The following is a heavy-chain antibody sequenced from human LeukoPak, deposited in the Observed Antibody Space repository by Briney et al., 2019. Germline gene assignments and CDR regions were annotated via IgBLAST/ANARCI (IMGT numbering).Heavy chain of an antibody. Sequence: QAGGSLRLSCAASGFTFSTYSMNWVRQAPGKGLEWVSYISSSSSTIYYAGSVKGRFTISRDNARNSLYLQMNSLRAEDTAVYYCARDSALAHLDYWGQGTLVTVSS. D-gene: IGHD5-12*01. CDR1: GFTFSTYS. V-gene: IGHV3-48*04. J-gene: IGHJ4*02. CDR2: ISSSSSTI. CDR3: ARDSALAHLDY.